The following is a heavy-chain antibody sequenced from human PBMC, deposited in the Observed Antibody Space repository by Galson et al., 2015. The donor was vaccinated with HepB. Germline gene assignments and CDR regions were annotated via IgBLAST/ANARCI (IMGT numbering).Heavy chain of an antibody. V-gene: IGHV1-69*13. Sequence: SVKVSCKASGGTFSRHTISWLRQAPGQGLEWMGGIIPIFGSGNYAQKFRGRVTITADESKSTTYMELSSLRSEDTAVYYCARRYDTSGYYPYWGQGTLVTVSS. D-gene: IGHD3-22*01. J-gene: IGHJ4*02. CDR1: GGTFSRHT. CDR3: ARRYDTSGYYPY. CDR2: IIPIFGSG.